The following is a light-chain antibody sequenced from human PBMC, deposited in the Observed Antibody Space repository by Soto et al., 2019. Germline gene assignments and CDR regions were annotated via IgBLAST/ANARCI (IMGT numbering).Light chain of an antibody. CDR2: AAS. CDR3: QQGNTWPWT. J-gene: IGKJ1*01. CDR1: HSFGSS. V-gene: IGKV3-11*01. Sequence: EIVLTQSPATLSLSPGERATLSCRATHSFGSSLAWYQQKLGQAPRLLIYAASDMATGIPGRFSGSGSGTDFTLIISSLEPEDFAFYYCQQGNTWPWTFGQGTKVDI.